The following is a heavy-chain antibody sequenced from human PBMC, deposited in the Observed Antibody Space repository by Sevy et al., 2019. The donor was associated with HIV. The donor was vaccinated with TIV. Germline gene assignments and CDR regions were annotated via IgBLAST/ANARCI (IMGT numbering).Heavy chain of an antibody. CDR1: GYTFTGYY. CDR2: INRNSGGT. V-gene: IGHV1-2*02. CDR3: AREREWDRQRLVHYDAFDI. Sequence: ASVKVSCKASGYTFTGYYMHWVRQAPGQGLEWMGWINRNSGGTNYAQKFQGRVTMTRDTSISTAYMELSRLRSDDSAAYYCAREREWDRQRLVHYDAFDIWGQGTMVTVSS. J-gene: IGHJ3*02. D-gene: IGHD6-13*01.